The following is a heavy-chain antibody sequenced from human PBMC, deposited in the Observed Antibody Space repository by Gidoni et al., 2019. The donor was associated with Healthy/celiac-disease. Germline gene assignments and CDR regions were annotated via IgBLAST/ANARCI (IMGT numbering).Heavy chain of an antibody. CDR3: ARGGGSLGATLDY. Sequence: GGTCSSYAISWVRQAPGQGLEWMGGIIPIFGTANYAQKFQGGVTITADESTSTAYMELSSLRSEDTAVYYCARGGGSLGATLDYWGQGTLVTVSS. J-gene: IGHJ4*02. D-gene: IGHD1-26*01. V-gene: IGHV1-69*01. CDR2: IIPIFGTA. CDR1: GGTCSSYA.